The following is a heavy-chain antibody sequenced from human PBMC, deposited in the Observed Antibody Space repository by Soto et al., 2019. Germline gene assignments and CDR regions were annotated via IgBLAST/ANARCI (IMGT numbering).Heavy chain of an antibody. CDR2: ISRNSGSI. CDR3: AKDIGYSGYDSYFDY. CDR1: GFTFDDYA. Sequence: EVQLVESGGGLVQPGRSLRLSCAASGFTFDDYAMHWVRQAPGKGLEWVSGISRNSGSIGYADSVKGRFTISRDNAKNSLYLQMNSLRAEDTALYYCAKDIGYSGYDSYFDYWGQGTLVTVSS. D-gene: IGHD5-12*01. J-gene: IGHJ4*02. V-gene: IGHV3-9*01.